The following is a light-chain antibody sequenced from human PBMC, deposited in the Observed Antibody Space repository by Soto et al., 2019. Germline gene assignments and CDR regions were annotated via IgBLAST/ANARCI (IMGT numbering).Light chain of an antibody. CDR3: CSFALRSTLI. J-gene: IGLJ2*01. Sequence: QSALTQPASVSGSPGQSITISCTGTGSDIGGYNHVSWYQHHPGKAPKLIIYEVTNRPSGVSNRFSGSKSGNTASLTISGLQAEDEADYYCCSFALRSTLIFGGGTKLTVL. V-gene: IGLV2-14*01. CDR2: EVT. CDR1: GSDIGGYNH.